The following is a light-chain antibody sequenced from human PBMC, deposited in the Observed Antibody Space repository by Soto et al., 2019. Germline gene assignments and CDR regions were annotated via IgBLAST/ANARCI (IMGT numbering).Light chain of an antibody. V-gene: IGLV1-40*01. CDR1: SYNIGAGYD. CDR2: GNS. J-gene: IGLJ2*01. CDR3: QSYDSSLSVS. Sequence: QSVLTQPPSVSGAPGQRVTISCTGSSYNIGAGYDVHWYQQLPGTAPKLLIYGNSNRPSGVPDRFSGSKSGTSASLAITGLQAEDEADYYCQSYDSSLSVSFGGGTKLTVL.